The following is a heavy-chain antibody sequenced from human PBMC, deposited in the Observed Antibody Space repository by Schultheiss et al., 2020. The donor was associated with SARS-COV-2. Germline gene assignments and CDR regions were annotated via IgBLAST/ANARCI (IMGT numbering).Heavy chain of an antibody. V-gene: IGHV3-33*08. CDR3: ARGAVAAAGAMDV. J-gene: IGHJ6*02. D-gene: IGHD6-13*01. Sequence: GGSLRLSCAASGFTFSSYSMNWVRQAPGKGLEWVAVIWYDGSNKYYADSVKGRFTISRDNSKNTLYLQMNSLRAEDTAVYFCARGAVAAAGAMDVWGQGTTVTVSS. CDR1: GFTFSSYS. CDR2: IWYDGSNK.